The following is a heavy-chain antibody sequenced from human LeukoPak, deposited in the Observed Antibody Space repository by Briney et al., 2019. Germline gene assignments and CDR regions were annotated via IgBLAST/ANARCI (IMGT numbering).Heavy chain of an antibody. V-gene: IGHV3-30*03. CDR2: ISYDGSNK. Sequence: QPGGSLRLSCAASGFTFSSYGMHWVRQAPGKGPEWVAVISYDGSNKYYADSVKGRFTISRDNSKNTLYLQMNSLRAEDTAVYYCARVVAGATAYYYYYMDVWGKGTTVTISS. CDR1: GFTFSSYG. J-gene: IGHJ6*03. CDR3: ARVVAGATAYYYYYMDV. D-gene: IGHD2-8*02.